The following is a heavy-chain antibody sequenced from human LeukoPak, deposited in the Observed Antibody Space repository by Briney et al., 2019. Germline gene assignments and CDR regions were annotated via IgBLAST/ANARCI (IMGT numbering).Heavy chain of an antibody. CDR1: GASITGYY. J-gene: IGHJ4*02. CDR3: ARHVAPDMDYFDY. CDR2: VRYTGSP. D-gene: IGHD2-15*01. Sequence: SETLSLTCTVSGASITGYYWTWLRQSPGKRPEWLAYVRYTGSPNYNPSLKSRLTILVDTSKNQFSLKLTSVTAADTAVYYCARHVAPDMDYFDYWGPGTLVTVSP. V-gene: IGHV4-59*08.